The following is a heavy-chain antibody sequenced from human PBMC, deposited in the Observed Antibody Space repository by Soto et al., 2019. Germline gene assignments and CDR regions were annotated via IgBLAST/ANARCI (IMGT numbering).Heavy chain of an antibody. CDR1: GFTFSSYS. Sequence: LRLSCSASGFTFSSYSMNWVRQAPGKGLEWVSSISSSSYIYYADSAKGRFTISRDNAKNSLYLQMNSLRAEDTAVYYCASHYDSSLSNWFDPWGQGTLVTVSS. V-gene: IGHV3-21*01. CDR2: ISSSSYI. CDR3: ASHYDSSLSNWFDP. D-gene: IGHD3-22*01. J-gene: IGHJ5*02.